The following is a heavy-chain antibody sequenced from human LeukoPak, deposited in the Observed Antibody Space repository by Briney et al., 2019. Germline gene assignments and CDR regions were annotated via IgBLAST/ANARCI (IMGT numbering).Heavy chain of an antibody. Sequence: SQTLSLTCTASGGAITSGGYSWNWIRQPPGKGLEWIGCIYDRGPAYYNPSLKSRFTISVDRPKNQFFLNVTSLTAADTAVYYCARSRQASGLFGSWGQGTLVVVSS. CDR3: ARSRQASGLFGS. D-gene: IGHD3-10*01. CDR2: IYDRGPA. CDR1: GGAITSGGYS. V-gene: IGHV4-30-2*01. J-gene: IGHJ5*01.